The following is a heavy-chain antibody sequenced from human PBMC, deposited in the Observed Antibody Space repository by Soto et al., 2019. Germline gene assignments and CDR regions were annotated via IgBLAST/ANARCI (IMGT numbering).Heavy chain of an antibody. D-gene: IGHD2-2*01. CDR3: ARVGTSSLRYCMDV. CDR2: INAGNGNT. V-gene: IGHV1-3*01. CDR1: GYTFTSYA. Sequence: ASVKVSCKASGYTFTSYAMHWVRQAPGQRLEWMGWINAGNGNTKYSQKFQGRVTITRDTSASTAYMELSSLRSEDTAVYYCARVGTSSLRYCMDVRGQGTTVTVSS. J-gene: IGHJ6*02.